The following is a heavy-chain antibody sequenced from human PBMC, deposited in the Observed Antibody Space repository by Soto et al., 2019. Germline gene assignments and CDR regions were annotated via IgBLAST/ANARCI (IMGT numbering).Heavy chain of an antibody. V-gene: IGHV3-15*01. J-gene: IGHJ6*03. CDR1: GFTFSNAW. Sequence: EVQLVESGGGLVKPGGSLRLSCAASGFTFSNAWMSWVRQAPGKGLEWVGRIKSKTDGGTTDYAAPVKGRFTISRDDSKNTLYLQMNSLKTEDTALYYWTTVRRSEYHDYYYYYLAFWGKGTTVTVCS. CDR2: IKSKTDGGTT. CDR3: TTVRRSEYHDYYYYYLAF. D-gene: IGHD2-2*01.